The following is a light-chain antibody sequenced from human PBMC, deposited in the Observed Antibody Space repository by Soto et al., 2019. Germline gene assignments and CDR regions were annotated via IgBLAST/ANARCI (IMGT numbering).Light chain of an antibody. V-gene: IGKV1-39*01. CDR2: AAY. CDR1: QSITTY. Sequence: DIQMTQSPSSLSASVGDRVTVTCRASQSITTYLNWYQQKPGKAPKLLIYAAYSLQSGVPSRFSSSGSGTDFTLTITSLQPEDFATYICQQSYGTPWTFGQGTKVEIK. J-gene: IGKJ1*01. CDR3: QQSYGTPWT.